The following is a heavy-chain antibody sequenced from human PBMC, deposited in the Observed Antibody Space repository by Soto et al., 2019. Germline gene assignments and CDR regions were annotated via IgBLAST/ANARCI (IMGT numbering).Heavy chain of an antibody. CDR3: ARTPTRGASAWLDP. CDR1: GGSFSDYY. D-gene: IGHD5-12*01. V-gene: IGHV4-34*01. Sequence: QVQLQQWGAGLLKPSETLSLTCAIYGGSFSDYYWHWIRQSPGKGLEWIGEIHLSGRVNFTPSLKSRTSLSIDTARNQFFLTLRSVTAADTAVYFCARTPTRGASAWLDPWGRRHLVNVSS. CDR2: IHLSGRV. J-gene: IGHJ5*02.